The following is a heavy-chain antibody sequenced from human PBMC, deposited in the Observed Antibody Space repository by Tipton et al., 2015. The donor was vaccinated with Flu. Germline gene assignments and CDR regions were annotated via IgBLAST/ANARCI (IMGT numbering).Heavy chain of an antibody. Sequence: GLVKPSETLSLTCGVSGDSVRSSNYYWGWIRQPPGKGLEWIASIHRSGSTNYNPSLRSRVTTSVDKSKNQFSLEMRSVTAADTAVYYCARRDFSNYVSEPKNWFDPWGRGTLVTVSS. CDR2: IHRSGST. CDR1: GDSVRSSNYY. J-gene: IGHJ5*02. CDR3: ARRDFSNYVSEPKNWFDP. V-gene: IGHV4-38-2*01. D-gene: IGHD4-11*01.